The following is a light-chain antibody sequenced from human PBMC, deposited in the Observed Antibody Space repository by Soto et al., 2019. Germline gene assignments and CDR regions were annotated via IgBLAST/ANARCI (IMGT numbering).Light chain of an antibody. CDR1: ETIKKNY. V-gene: IGKV3-20*01. Sequence: EIVLTQSPGSLSLSPGEGSTLSCRASETIKKNYLAWYQQQPGQAPRLLIYAASRRATGIPDRFSGGGSGTDFTLTISRLQSEDFAVYYCQQYNNWPLTFGGGTKVDIK. J-gene: IGKJ4*01. CDR3: QQYNNWPLT. CDR2: AAS.